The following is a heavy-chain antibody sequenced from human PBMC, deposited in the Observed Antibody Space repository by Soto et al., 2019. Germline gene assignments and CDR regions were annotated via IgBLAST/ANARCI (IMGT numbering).Heavy chain of an antibody. Sequence: SETLSLICTVSGASISYGGFSWSWIRQSPGKGLEWIGYISHLENTYLHPSFKSRLTMSIDRTRNQFSLKLSSVTAADMAVYYCARGGGYDSFDYWGQGVLVTVSS. V-gene: IGHV4-30-2*06. CDR3: ARGGGYDSFDY. J-gene: IGHJ4*02. CDR1: GASISYGGFS. D-gene: IGHD5-12*01. CDR2: ISHLENT.